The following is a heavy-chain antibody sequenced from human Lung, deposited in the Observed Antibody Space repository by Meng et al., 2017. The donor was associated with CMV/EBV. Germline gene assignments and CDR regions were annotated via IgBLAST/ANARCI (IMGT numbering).Heavy chain of an antibody. CDR3: VRDLFQFVDD. CDR1: GYRFSAHY. CDR2: INPNNGGT. V-gene: IGHV1-2*02. D-gene: IGHD3-3*01. J-gene: IGHJ4*02. Sequence: ASXXVSCKASGYRFSAHYMHWVRQAPGQGLEWMGWINPNNGGTKYAQKFQGRVTMTRDTSISTVYMELSRLRSEDTAVYFCVRDLFQFVDDWGQGTLVTCAS.